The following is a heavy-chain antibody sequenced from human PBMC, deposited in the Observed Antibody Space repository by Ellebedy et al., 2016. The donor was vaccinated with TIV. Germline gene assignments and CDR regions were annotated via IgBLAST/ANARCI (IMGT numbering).Heavy chain of an antibody. D-gene: IGHD3-10*01. CDR3: VTDGLAKNYYYALDV. Sequence: PGGSLRLSCAASGFPFSTYAMSRVRQAPGKGLEWVSAISGIPANIYYADSVKGRFTISRDNSKSTLYLQMTSLRVDDTALYYCVTDGLAKNYYYALDVWGQGTTVTVSS. CDR1: GFPFSTYA. J-gene: IGHJ6*02. V-gene: IGHV3-23*01. CDR2: ISGIPANI.